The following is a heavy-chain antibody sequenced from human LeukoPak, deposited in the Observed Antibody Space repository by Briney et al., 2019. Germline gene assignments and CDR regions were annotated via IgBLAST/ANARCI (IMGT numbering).Heavy chain of an antibody. Sequence: SQTLSLTCAISGDSVSSNSAAWNWIRQSPSRGLEWLGRTYYRSKWYNDYAVSVKSRITINPDTSKNQFSLQLNSVTPEDTAVYYCAREWSISVFWGSRYYYYYMDVWGKGTTVTISS. J-gene: IGHJ6*03. CDR2: TYYRSKWYN. CDR1: GDSVSSNSAA. CDR3: AREWSISVFWGSRYYYYYMDV. D-gene: IGHD7-27*01. V-gene: IGHV6-1*01.